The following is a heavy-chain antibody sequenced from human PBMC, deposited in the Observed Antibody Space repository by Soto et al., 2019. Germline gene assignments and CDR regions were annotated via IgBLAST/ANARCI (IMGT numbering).Heavy chain of an antibody. J-gene: IGHJ6*02. CDR2: ISDYNGNT. Sequence: ASVKVSSKASAYTFSTYGLTWVRQAPGQGLEWMGWISDYNGNTHYAQKFQGRVIMTTDTSTRTAYMELRSLRSDDTAVYFCAREGYYSGSGTYSPPRYYGMDVWGQGTTVTVSS. V-gene: IGHV1-18*01. CDR1: AYTFSTYG. CDR3: AREGYYSGSGTYSPPRYYGMDV. D-gene: IGHD3-10*01.